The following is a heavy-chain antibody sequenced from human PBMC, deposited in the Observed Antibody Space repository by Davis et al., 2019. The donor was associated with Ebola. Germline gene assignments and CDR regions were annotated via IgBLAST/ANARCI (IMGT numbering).Heavy chain of an antibody. V-gene: IGHV4-59*08. CDR1: GGSISSYY. CDR2: IYHSGNT. Sequence: SETLSLTCTVSGGSISSYYWSWIRQPPGKGLEWIGYIYHSGNTNYNPSLKSRVTISVDTSKNQFSLKLTSVTAADTAVYYCARHKGLDPWGQGTLVTVSS. CDR3: ARHKGLDP. J-gene: IGHJ5*02.